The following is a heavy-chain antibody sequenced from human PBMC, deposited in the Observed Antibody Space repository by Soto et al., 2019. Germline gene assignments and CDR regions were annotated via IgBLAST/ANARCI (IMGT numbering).Heavy chain of an antibody. CDR1: GGSISSSSYY. V-gene: IGHV4-39*01. CDR3: ARGSTTEKVDS. J-gene: IGHJ4*02. CDR2: IYYSGST. Sequence: SETLSLTCTVSGGSISSSSYYWGWIRQPPGKGLEWIGSIYYSGSTYYNPSLKSRVTISVDTSKNQFSLKLSSVTAADTAMYYCARGSTTEKVDSWGQAILVTVSS.